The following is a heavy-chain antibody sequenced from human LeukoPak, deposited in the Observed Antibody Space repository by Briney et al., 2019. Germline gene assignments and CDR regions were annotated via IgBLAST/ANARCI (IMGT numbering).Heavy chain of an antibody. J-gene: IGHJ4*02. V-gene: IGHV4-39*01. CDR3: ARGMGDY. Sequence: SETLSLTCTVSGGSISSSSYYWGWIRQPPGKGLEWIGSIYYSGSTYYNPSLKSRVTISVDTSKNQFSLKLSSVTAADTAVYYCARGMGDYWGQGTLVTVSS. CDR2: IYYSGST. CDR1: GGSISSSSYY. D-gene: IGHD2-8*01.